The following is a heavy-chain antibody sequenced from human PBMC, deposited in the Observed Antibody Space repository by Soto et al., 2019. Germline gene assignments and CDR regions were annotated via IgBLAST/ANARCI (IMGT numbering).Heavy chain of an antibody. Sequence: GGSLRLSCGASGFTFSSYGMRWVRQAPGKGLEWVAVIWYDGSNKYYADSVKGRFTISRDNSKNTLYLQMNSLRAEDTAVYYCARDSWYSSGWYSRYYYGMDVWGQGTTVTVSS. V-gene: IGHV3-33*01. J-gene: IGHJ6*02. D-gene: IGHD6-19*01. CDR3: ARDSWYSSGWYSRYYYGMDV. CDR1: GFTFSSYG. CDR2: IWYDGSNK.